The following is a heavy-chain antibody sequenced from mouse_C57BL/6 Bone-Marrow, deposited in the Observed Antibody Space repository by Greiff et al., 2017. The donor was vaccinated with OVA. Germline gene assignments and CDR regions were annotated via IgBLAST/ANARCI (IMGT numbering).Heavy chain of an antibody. CDR2: INPGSGGT. J-gene: IGHJ4*01. V-gene: IGHV1-54*01. CDR3: ARRITTVVAYYAMDY. CDR1: GYAFTNYL. Sequence: QVQLQQSGAELVRPGTSVKVSCKASGYAFTNYLIEWVKQRPGQGLEWIGVINPGSGGTNYNEKFKGKATLTADKSSSTAYMQLSSLTSEDSAVYCCARRITTVVAYYAMDYWGQGTSVTVSS. D-gene: IGHD1-1*01.